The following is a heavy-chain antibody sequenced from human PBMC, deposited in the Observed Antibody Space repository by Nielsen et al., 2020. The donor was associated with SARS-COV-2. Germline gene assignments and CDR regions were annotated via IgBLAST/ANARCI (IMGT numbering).Heavy chain of an antibody. CDR2: IISSSSSTTI. J-gene: IGHJ4*02. V-gene: IGHV3-48*01. D-gene: IGHD1-26*01. CDR3: ARDPRGSFDY. CDR1: GFTFSNYA. Sequence: GGSLRLSCAASGFTFSNYAMNWVRQAPGKGLEWVSYIISSSSSTTINYADSVKGRFTISRDNAKNLLYLQMNSLRAEDTAVYYCARDPRGSFDYWGQGILVTVSS.